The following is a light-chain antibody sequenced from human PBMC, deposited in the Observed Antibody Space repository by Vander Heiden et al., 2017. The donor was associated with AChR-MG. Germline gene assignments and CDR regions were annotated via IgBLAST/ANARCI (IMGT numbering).Light chain of an antibody. CDR3: CSYSCFYTFSWL. CDR2: DVS. V-gene: IGLV2-11*01. Sequence: QSALTQPRSVAGYPGQSVTNSCTGSTSDLGGYNSVSWYKQHPGKAPKLIVFDVSKWPSGVPSRFVGAKSGNTASLTISGLQAEDEAEYYCCSYSCFYTFSWLFGGGTKLTVL. J-gene: IGLJ3*02. CDR1: TSDLGGYNS.